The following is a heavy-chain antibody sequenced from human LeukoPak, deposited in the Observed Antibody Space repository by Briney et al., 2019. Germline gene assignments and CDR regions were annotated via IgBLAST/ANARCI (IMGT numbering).Heavy chain of an antibody. CDR1: GFTFTGYY. J-gene: IGHJ4*02. V-gene: IGHV1-2*02. CDR3: ARGISETGISD. D-gene: IGHD6-19*01. CDR2: INPNSGAT. Sequence: EASVKVSCKASGFTFTGYYLHWVRQAPRHGLEWMGWINPNSGATDYAQNFQGRVTMARDTSITTAYMELSSLRSDDTAVYYRARGISETGISDWGQGTLVTVSS.